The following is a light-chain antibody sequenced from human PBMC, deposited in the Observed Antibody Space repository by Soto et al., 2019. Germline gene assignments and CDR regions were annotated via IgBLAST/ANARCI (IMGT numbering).Light chain of an antibody. V-gene: IGKV1-16*02. J-gene: IGKJ5*01. CDR2: GAS. Sequence: DIQMTQSPSSLSVSVGDRVTITCRASQGIHNYLAWFQQKPGKAPKRLIYGASSLQSGVPSKFSGSGSGTDFTLTISGLQPEDCATYYCQQYNSYPITFGQGTRLEIK. CDR1: QGIHNY. CDR3: QQYNSYPIT.